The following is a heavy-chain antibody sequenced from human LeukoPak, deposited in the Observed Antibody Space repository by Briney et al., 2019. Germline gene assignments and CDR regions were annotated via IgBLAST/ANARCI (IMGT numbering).Heavy chain of an antibody. Sequence: ASVKVSCKASGYTVTGYYKHWLRQAPGQGLEWMGWINPNSGGTNYAQKFQGRVTMTRDTSISTAYMELSRLRSDDTAVYSCAKLRRDDYGDFYYFDYWGQGTLVTVSS. J-gene: IGHJ4*02. D-gene: IGHD4-17*01. V-gene: IGHV1-2*02. CDR2: INPNSGGT. CDR1: GYTVTGYY. CDR3: AKLRRDDYGDFYYFDY.